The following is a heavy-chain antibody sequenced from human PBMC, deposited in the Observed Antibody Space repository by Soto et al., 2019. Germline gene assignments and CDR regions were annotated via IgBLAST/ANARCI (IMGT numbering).Heavy chain of an antibody. V-gene: IGHV3-23*01. J-gene: IGHJ4*02. D-gene: IGHD1-1*01. CDR1: GFTFSSYA. CDR3: AKGDWNDVDDY. CDR2: ISGSGGST. Sequence: EVQLLESGGGLVQPGGSLRLSCAASGFTFSSYAMSWVRQAPGKGLEWVSAISGSGGSTYYAESVRGRFTISRDNPKNTLYLQINSLRAEDTPVYYCAKGDWNDVDDYWGQGTLVTVSS.